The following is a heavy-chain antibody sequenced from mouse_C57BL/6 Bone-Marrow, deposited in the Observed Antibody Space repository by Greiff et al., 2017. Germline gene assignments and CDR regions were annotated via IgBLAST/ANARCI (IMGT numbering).Heavy chain of an antibody. Sequence: EVKLMESGAELVRPGASVKLSCTASGFNIKDDYMHWVKQRPEQGLEWIGWIDPENGDTEYASKFQGKATITADTSSNTAYLQLSSLTSEDTAVYYCTFITTVPGDYWGQGTTLTVSS. CDR1: GFNIKDDY. CDR2: IDPENGDT. V-gene: IGHV14-4*01. D-gene: IGHD1-1*01. J-gene: IGHJ2*01. CDR3: TFITTVPGDY.